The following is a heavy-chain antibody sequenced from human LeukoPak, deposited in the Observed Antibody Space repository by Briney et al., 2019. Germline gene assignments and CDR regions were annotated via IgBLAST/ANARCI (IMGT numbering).Heavy chain of an antibody. D-gene: IGHD3-3*01. J-gene: IGHJ4*02. CDR1: GFTFSSYA. V-gene: IGHV3-23*01. CDR2: INGSGGST. Sequence: GGSLSLSCAASGFTFSSYAMSWVRKAPGKGLEWVSAINGSGGSTYYADPVKGRFTISRDNSKNTLYLQMNSLRAEDTAVYYCARAHYDFWSGSDYWGQGTLVTVSS. CDR3: ARAHYDFWSGSDY.